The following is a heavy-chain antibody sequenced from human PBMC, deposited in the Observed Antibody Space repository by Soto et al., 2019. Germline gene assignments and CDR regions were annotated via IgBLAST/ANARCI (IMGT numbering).Heavy chain of an antibody. V-gene: IGHV3-74*01. CDR3: ARDLSPSDYGDYSPFYYYYYGMDV. CDR1: GFTFSSYW. J-gene: IGHJ6*02. CDR2: INSDGSST. Sequence: AGGSLRLSCAASGFTFSSYWMHWVRQAPGKGLVWVSRINSDGSSTSYADSVKGRFTISRDNAKNTLYLQMNSLRAEDTAVYYCARDLSPSDYGDYSPFYYYYYGMDVWGQGTTVTVSS. D-gene: IGHD4-17*01.